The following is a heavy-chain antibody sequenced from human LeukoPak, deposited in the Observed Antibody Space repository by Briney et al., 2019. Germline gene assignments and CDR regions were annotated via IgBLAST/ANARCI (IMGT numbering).Heavy chain of an antibody. D-gene: IGHD3-22*01. Sequence: PSETLSLTCAVYGGSFSGYYWSWIRQPPGKGLEWIGEINHSGSTNYNPSLKSRVTISVDTSKNQFSLKLSSVAAADTAVYYCARHREDTYYDSSGYPYYYYYMDVWGKGTTVTVSS. J-gene: IGHJ6*03. CDR3: ARHREDTYYDSSGYPYYYYYMDV. CDR2: INHSGST. V-gene: IGHV4-34*01. CDR1: GGSFSGYY.